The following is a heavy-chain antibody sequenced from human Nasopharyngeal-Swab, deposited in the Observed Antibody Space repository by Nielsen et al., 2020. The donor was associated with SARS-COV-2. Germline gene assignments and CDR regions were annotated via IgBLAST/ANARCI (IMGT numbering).Heavy chain of an antibody. J-gene: IGHJ4*02. D-gene: IGHD3-3*01. CDR1: GFTFDDYG. CDR3: AKATNARYDFWSGSFDY. V-gene: IGHV3-9*03. Sequence: SLKISCAASGFTFDDYGMHWVRQAPGKGLEWVSGISWDGLTIGYADSVKGRFTISRDNAKNSLYLQMNSLRVEDMAFYYCAKATNARYDFWSGSFDYWGQGTLVTVFS. CDR2: ISWDGLTI.